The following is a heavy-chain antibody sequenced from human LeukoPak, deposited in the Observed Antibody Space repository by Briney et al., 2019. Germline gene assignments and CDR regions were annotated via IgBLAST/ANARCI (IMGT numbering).Heavy chain of an antibody. CDR1: GFTFSSYA. CDR3: ASVRFLEWLLFRDYFDY. V-gene: IGHV3-23*01. CDR2: ISGSGGST. Sequence: GGSLRLSCAASGFTFSSYAMSWVRQAPGKGLEWVSAISGSGGSTYYADSVKGRFTISRDNSKNTLYLQMNSLRAEDTAVYYCASVRFLEWLLFRDYFDYWGRGTLVTVSS. D-gene: IGHD3-3*01. J-gene: IGHJ4*02.